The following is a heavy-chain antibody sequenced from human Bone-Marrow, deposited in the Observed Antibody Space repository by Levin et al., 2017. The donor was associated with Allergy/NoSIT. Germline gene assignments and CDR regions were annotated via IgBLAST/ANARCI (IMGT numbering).Heavy chain of an antibody. D-gene: IGHD6-19*01. CDR3: AHRDRAGYRSGWETVYLDY. V-gene: IGHV2-5*02. CDR2: VYWDDDK. J-gene: IGHJ4*02. Sequence: SGPTLVKPTQTLSLTCTFSGFSLSSSPVGVAWIRQPPGKALEWLAVVYWDDDKRYNPSLRSRLTITKDTSKNQVVLTVTNMDPADTATYFCAHRDRAGYRSGWETVYLDYWGQGILVTVSS. CDR1: GFSLSSSPVG.